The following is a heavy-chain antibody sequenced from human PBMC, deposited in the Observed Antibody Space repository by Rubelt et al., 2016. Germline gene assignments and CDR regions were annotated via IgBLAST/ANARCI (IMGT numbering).Heavy chain of an antibody. CDR3: ARVQMGTTGSHNWFDP. J-gene: IGHJ5*02. CDR2: IYYSGST. D-gene: IGHD1-1*01. Sequence: QVQLQESGPGLVKPSETLSLTCTVSGGSISSYYWSWIRQPPGKGLEWIGYIYYSGSTNYNTSLTSRVTITVATSKNQCSLMLCSVTAAVTAVYSGARVQMGTTGSHNWFDPWGQGTLVTVSS. V-gene: IGHV4-59*01. CDR1: GGSISSYY.